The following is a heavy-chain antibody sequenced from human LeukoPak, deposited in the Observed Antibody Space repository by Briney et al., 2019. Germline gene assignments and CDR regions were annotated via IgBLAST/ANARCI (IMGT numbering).Heavy chain of an antibody. J-gene: IGHJ4*02. Sequence: GGSLRLSCAASGFTFSSYGMHWVRQAPGKGLEWVAVISYDGSNKYYADSVKGRFTISIDNSKNTLYLQMNSLRAEDTAVYYCARDLVTFGEVNRYFDYWGQGTLVTVSS. CDR1: GFTFSSYG. D-gene: IGHD3-16*01. CDR2: ISYDGSNK. CDR3: ARDLVTFGEVNRYFDY. V-gene: IGHV3-30*03.